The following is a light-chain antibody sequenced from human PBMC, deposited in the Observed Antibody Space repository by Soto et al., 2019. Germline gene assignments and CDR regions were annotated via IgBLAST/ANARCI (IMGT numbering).Light chain of an antibody. Sequence: QSALTQPASVSGSPGQSITISCTGTSSDVGGYNYVSWYQQHPGKAPKLMIYEVSNRPSGVSNRFSGSKSGNTASLTISGLHAEDEADYYCCSYTSSTTGVFGGRTKLTVL. V-gene: IGLV2-14*01. CDR3: CSYTSSTTGV. CDR1: SSDVGGYNY. J-gene: IGLJ3*02. CDR2: EVS.